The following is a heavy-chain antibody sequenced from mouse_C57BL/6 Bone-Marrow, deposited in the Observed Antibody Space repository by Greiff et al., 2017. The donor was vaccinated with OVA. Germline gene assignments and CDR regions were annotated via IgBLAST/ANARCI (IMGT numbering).Heavy chain of an antibody. V-gene: IGHV1-81*01. J-gene: IGHJ3*01. Sequence: QVQLQQSGAELARPGASVKLSCKASGYTFTSYGISWVKQRTGQGLEWIGEIYPRSGNTYYTEKFKGKATLTADKSSSTAYMELRSLTSEDSAVYVCAREGTYYSNYWFAYWGQGTLVTVSA. CDR1: GYTFTSYG. CDR2: IYPRSGNT. CDR3: AREGTYYSNYWFAY. D-gene: IGHD2-5*01.